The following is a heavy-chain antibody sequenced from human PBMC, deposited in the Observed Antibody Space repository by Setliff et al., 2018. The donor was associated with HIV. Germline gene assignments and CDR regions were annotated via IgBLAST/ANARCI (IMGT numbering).Heavy chain of an antibody. CDR3: ARQTWEYYDTLTGYYRSPKNFDS. D-gene: IGHD3-9*01. J-gene: IGHJ4*02. CDR1: GGSINMSNYY. CDR2: ISYTGRT. V-gene: IGHV4-39*01. Sequence: SETLSLTCTVPGGSINMSNYYWGWIRQPPGKGLEWIGTISYTGRTYYDPSLKSRVTISLDTSKNQFFLKLSSVTAPDTAIYYCARQTWEYYDTLTGYYRSPKNFDSWGQGTLVTVSS.